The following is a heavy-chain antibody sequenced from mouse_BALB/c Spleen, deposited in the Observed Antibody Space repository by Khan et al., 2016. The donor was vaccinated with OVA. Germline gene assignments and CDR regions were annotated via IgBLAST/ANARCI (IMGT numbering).Heavy chain of an antibody. Sequence: QVQLKQSGAELVKAGASVKMSCKASGYTFTSYWMHWVKQRLGQGLEWFAETNPTNGRTYYNEKFKSKATLTVDKSSSTAYMLLSGPTFEDSAGYYCARINKIVATYFDYWGQGTTLTVSS. CDR3: ARINKIVATYFDY. V-gene: IGHV1S81*02. CDR1: GYTFTSYW. CDR2: TNPTNGRT. D-gene: IGHD1-1*01. J-gene: IGHJ2*01.